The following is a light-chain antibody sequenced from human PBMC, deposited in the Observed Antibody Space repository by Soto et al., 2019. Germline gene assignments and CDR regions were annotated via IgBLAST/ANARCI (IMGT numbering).Light chain of an antibody. CDR2: AAS. J-gene: IGKJ4*01. V-gene: IGKV1-39*01. CDR1: QSIGNY. Sequence: DIQMTQSPSSLSAAIGARVSISCRASQSIGNYLNWYQQKPGKAPKLLIYAASSLQSGVPSRFSGSGSGTDFTLTISSLQSEDFAVYYCQQYNNWPALTFGGGTKVEIK. CDR3: QQYNNWPALT.